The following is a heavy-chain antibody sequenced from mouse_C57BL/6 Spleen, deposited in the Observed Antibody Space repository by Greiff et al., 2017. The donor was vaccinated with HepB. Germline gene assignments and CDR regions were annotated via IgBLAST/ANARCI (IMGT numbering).Heavy chain of an antibody. Sequence: EVMLVESGGGLVQPGGSLSLSCAASGFTFTDYYMSWVRQPPGKALEWLGFIRNKANGYTTEYSASVKGRFTISRDNSQSILYLQMNALRAEDSATYYCARGDYSLFDYWGQGTTLTVSP. CDR1: GFTFTDYY. V-gene: IGHV7-3*01. J-gene: IGHJ2*01. CDR3: ARGDYSLFDY. CDR2: IRNKANGYTT. D-gene: IGHD2-12*01.